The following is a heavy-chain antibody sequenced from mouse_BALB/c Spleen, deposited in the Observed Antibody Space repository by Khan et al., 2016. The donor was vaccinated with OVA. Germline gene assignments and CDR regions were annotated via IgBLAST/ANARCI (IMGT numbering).Heavy chain of an antibody. CDR1: GYTFTSHY. V-gene: IGHV1S81*02. J-gene: IGHJ3*01. CDR2: INPSNGDA. CDR3: TRSGYANPFAY. D-gene: IGHD2-10*02. Sequence: VQLQESGAELVKPGASVKLSCKASGYTFTSHYMYWVKQRPGQGLEWIGGINPSNGDAHFNERFKTKATLTVDKSSSTAYMQLSSLTSEDYAVXYCTRSGYANPFAYWGQGTLVTVFA.